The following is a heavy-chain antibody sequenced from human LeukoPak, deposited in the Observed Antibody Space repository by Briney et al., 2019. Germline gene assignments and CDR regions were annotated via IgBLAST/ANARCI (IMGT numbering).Heavy chain of an antibody. CDR2: IYSGGST. CDR1: GFTVSSTY. V-gene: IGHV3-66*01. Sequence: PGGSLRLSCGASGFTVSSTYMSWVRQAPGKGLDWVSVIYSGGSTYYADSVKGRFTISRDNSKNTVYLQMNSLRAEDTAVYYCARVDPPIDSWGQGTLVTVSS. J-gene: IGHJ4*02. CDR3: ARVDPPIDS.